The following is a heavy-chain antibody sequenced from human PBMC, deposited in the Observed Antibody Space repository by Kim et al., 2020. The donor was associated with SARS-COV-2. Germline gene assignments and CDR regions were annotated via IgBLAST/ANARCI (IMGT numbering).Heavy chain of an antibody. J-gene: IGHJ4*02. Sequence: YYVDSVKGRFTMARDNAKNSLYLQMSSLRTENTAIYCCAALDTAHVPGGIWGQGTLVSVSS. V-gene: IGHV3-7*01. D-gene: IGHD3-10*02. CDR3: AALDTAHVPGGI.